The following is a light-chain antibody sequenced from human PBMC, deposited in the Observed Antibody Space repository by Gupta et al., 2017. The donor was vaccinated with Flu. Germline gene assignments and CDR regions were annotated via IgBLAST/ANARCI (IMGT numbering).Light chain of an antibody. Sequence: SDIDIYDYVACYQQHPGKAPKLMINSIADRPSGVPERFSGSKSGKTASLTISGLQAEKEASYYCCSYAGTFTFVFGGGTNLTVL. V-gene: IGLV2-11*03. CDR1: SDIDIYDY. J-gene: IGLJ2*01. CDR2: SIA. CDR3: CSYAGTFTFV.